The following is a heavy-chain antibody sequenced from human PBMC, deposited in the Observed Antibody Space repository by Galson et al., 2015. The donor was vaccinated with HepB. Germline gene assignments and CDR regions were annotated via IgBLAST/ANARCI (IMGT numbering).Heavy chain of an antibody. Sequence: SLRLSCAASGFTFSTYAMHWVRQAPGKGLEWVGVISYDGSDKYYADSVKGRFTISRDNSKNTLSLQIKTLRAEDTAVYYCATDHDTGYDLGFDYWGQGTLVTVSS. CDR2: ISYDGSDK. CDR1: GFTFSTYA. CDR3: ATDHDTGYDLGFDY. D-gene: IGHD5-12*01. J-gene: IGHJ4*02. V-gene: IGHV3-30-3*01.